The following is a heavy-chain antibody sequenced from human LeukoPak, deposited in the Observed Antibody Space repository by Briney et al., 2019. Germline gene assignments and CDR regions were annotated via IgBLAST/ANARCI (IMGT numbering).Heavy chain of an antibody. CDR3: ARVPLILNGRRPRFDP. D-gene: IGHD3-9*01. Sequence: SETLSLTCTVSGGSLSSYYWSWIRQPPGKGLEWIGYIYYSGSTNYNPSLKSRVTISIETSKNQFSLKLSSVTAADTAVYYCARVPLILNGRRPRFDPWGQGTLVTVSS. CDR1: GGSLSSYY. V-gene: IGHV4-59*12. CDR2: IYYSGST. J-gene: IGHJ5*02.